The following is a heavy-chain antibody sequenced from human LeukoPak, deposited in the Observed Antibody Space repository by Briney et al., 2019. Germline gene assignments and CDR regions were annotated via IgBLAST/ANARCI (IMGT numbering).Heavy chain of an antibody. Sequence: GGSLRLSCAASGFTFSNYNMNWVRQAPGKGLEWVSYISSSSNTIYYADSVKGRFTISRDNAKNSLYLQMNSLRAEDTAVYYCAREGSLDAFDIWGQGTMVTVSS. V-gene: IGHV3-48*01. J-gene: IGHJ3*02. CDR1: GFTFSNYN. CDR3: AREGSLDAFDI. CDR2: ISSSSNTI. D-gene: IGHD3-10*01.